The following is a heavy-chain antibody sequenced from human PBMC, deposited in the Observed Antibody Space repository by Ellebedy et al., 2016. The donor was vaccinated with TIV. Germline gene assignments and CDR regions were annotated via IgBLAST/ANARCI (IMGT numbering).Heavy chain of an antibody. D-gene: IGHD5-18*01. CDR2: INHSGST. V-gene: IGHV4-34*01. Sequence: SETLSLXXAVYGGSFSGYYWSWIRQPPGKGLEWIGEINHSGSTNYNPSLKSRVTISVDTSKNQFSLKLSSVTAADTAVYYCARGSGVNSYEPLDYWGQGTLVTVSS. CDR1: GGSFSGYY. CDR3: ARGSGVNSYEPLDY. J-gene: IGHJ4*02.